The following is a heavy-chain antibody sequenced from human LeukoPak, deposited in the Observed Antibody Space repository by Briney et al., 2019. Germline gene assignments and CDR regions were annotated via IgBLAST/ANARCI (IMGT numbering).Heavy chain of an antibody. Sequence: ASVKVSCKASGYTFTSYGISWVRQAPGQGLEWMGWISAYNGNTNYAQKLQGRVTMTTDTSTSTAYMELRSLRSDDTAVYYCARDEVSDILPGYYSFDYWGQGPRVTVSS. V-gene: IGHV1-18*04. J-gene: IGHJ4*02. CDR2: ISAYNGNT. D-gene: IGHD3-9*01. CDR3: ARDEVSDILPGYYSFDY. CDR1: GYTFTSYG.